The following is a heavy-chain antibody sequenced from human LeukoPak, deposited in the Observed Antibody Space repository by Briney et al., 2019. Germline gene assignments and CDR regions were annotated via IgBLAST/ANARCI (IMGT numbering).Heavy chain of an antibody. Sequence: PGGSLRLSCAASGFTFSSYAMSWVRQAPGKGLEWVSAISGSGGSTYYADPVKGRFTISRDNSKNTLYLQMNSLRAEDTAVYYCAKDEYGSGRYDYWGQGTLVTVSS. CDR1: GFTFSSYA. D-gene: IGHD3-10*01. J-gene: IGHJ4*02. CDR2: ISGSGGST. CDR3: AKDEYGSGRYDY. V-gene: IGHV3-23*01.